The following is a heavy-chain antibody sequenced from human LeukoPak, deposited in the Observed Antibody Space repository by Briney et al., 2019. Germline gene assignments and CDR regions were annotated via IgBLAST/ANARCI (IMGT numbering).Heavy chain of an antibody. CDR3: ARGYCSSTACPPCDY. J-gene: IGHJ4*02. D-gene: IGHD2-2*01. Sequence: GGSLRLSCAASGFTFSSYSMNWVRQAPGKGLEWVSSISSSSSYIYYADSVKGRFTISRDNAKNSLYLQMNSLRAEDTAVYYCARGYCSSTACPPCDYWGQGTLVTVSS. V-gene: IGHV3-21*01. CDR2: ISSSSSYI. CDR1: GFTFSSYS.